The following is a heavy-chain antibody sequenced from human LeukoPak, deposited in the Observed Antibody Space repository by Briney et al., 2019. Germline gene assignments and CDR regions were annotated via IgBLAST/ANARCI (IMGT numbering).Heavy chain of an antibody. D-gene: IGHD1-14*01. J-gene: IGHJ5*02. CDR2: IYYSGST. CDR3: AGLIRPGWFDP. V-gene: IGHV4-39*01. CDR1: GGSISSYY. Sequence: SETLSLTCTVSGGSISSYYWGWIRQPPGKGLEWIANIYYSGSTYYNPSLKSRVTISVDTSKNQFSLKLSSVTAADTAVYYCAGLIRPGWFDPWGQGTLVTVSS.